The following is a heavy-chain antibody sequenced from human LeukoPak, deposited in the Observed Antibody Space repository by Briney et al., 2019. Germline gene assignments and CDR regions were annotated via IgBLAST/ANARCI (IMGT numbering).Heavy chain of an antibody. CDR1: GFTVSSNY. CDR3: AKVEIHLWSDVDY. CDR2: IYSGGST. D-gene: IGHD5-18*01. J-gene: IGHJ4*02. V-gene: IGHV3-66*01. Sequence: PGGSLRLSCAASGFTVSSNYMSWVRQAPGKGLEWVSVIYSGGSTYYADSVKGRFTISRDNSKSTMYLQMNSLRGEDTAVYYCAKVEIHLWSDVDYWGQGTLVTVSS.